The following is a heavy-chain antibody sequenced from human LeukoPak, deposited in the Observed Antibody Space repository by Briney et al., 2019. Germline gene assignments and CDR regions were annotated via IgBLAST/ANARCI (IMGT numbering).Heavy chain of an antibody. CDR1: GFTFSSYA. CDR2: ISGSGDYT. V-gene: IGHV3-23*01. J-gene: IGHJ4*02. D-gene: IGHD2-15*01. Sequence: PGGSLRLSCAASGFTFSSYAMGWVRQAPGKGLEWISTISGSGDYTFYADSVKGRFTISTDSSQNSLFLQMNSLTADDTAIYYCARDRGRSGSCRHFDYWGQGTLVTVSS. CDR3: ARDRGRSGSCRHFDY.